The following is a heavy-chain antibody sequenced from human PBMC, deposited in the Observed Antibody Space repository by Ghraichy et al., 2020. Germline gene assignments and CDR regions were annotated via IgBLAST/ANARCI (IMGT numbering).Heavy chain of an antibody. V-gene: IGHV6-1*01. D-gene: IGHD3-10*01. J-gene: IGHJ5*02. CDR1: GDSVSSNSAS. CDR3: AGDPGPYYYGSGSRLNWFDP. CDR2: TYYRSKWYT. Sequence: SQTLSLTCVISGDSVSSNSASWNWIRQSPSRGLEWLGRTYYRSKWYTDYALSVKSRITISPDTSANQFSLQLNSVTPEDTAIYYCAGDPGPYYYGSGSRLNWFDPWGQGTLVTVSS.